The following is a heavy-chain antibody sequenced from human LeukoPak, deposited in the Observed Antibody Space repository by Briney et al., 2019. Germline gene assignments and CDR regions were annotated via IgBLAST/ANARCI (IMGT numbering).Heavy chain of an antibody. J-gene: IGHJ1*01. Sequence: TGGSLRLSCSASGFSFDEYTMPWVRQAPGKGLEWVSLIHLNAASSYYADSVRGRFTISRDNNKNSLYLQMHTLRPEDTALYYCARGGYFDSSGYYGYFQHWGQGTPVTVSS. CDR3: ARGGYFDSSGYYGYFQH. V-gene: IGHV3-43*01. CDR1: GFSFDEYT. D-gene: IGHD3-22*01. CDR2: IHLNAASS.